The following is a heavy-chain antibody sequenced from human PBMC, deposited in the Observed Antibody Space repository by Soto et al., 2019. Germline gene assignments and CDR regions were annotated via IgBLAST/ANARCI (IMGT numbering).Heavy chain of an antibody. Sequence: KPSETLSLTCTVSGGSISSGSYYWGWIRQPPGKGLEWIGSIYYSGTTYYTPSLKSRLTMSMDRANDHFSLNLTSVTAADTAVYFCARGHYYYGMDVWGQGITVTVSS. CDR3: ARGHYYYGMDV. V-gene: IGHV4-39*07. J-gene: IGHJ6*02. CDR2: IYYSGTT. CDR1: GGSISSGSYY.